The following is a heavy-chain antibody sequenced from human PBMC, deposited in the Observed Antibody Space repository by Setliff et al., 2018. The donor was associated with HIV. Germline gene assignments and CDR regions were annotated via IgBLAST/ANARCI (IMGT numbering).Heavy chain of an antibody. CDR3: ARHLLRGYIYIVFDY. Sequence: PSETLSLTCAVSASSISSDYCWGWIRQPPGKGLEWIGSTHHSGSTYYNPSRNSRVTISVDTSKNHFSLKLRSVTAADTAVYYCARHLLRGYIYIVFDYWGQGTLVTSPQ. CDR1: ASSISSDYC. CDR2: THHSGST. J-gene: IGHJ4*02. D-gene: IGHD5-18*01. V-gene: IGHV4-38-2*01.